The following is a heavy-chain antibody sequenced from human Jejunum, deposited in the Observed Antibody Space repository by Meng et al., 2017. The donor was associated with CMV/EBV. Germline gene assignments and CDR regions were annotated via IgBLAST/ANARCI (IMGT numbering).Heavy chain of an antibody. Sequence: SGYPFPAYYPHWVRQAPGQGLEWMGWLNPQSGDTYYAQNFQGRVTVTRDTSISTAYMELSSLKSDDTAVYYCASVWYNAHDPFDYWGQGTVVTVSS. V-gene: IGHV1-2*02. CDR2: LNPQSGDT. D-gene: IGHD1-14*01. CDR1: GYPFPAYY. J-gene: IGHJ4*02. CDR3: ASVWYNAHDPFDY.